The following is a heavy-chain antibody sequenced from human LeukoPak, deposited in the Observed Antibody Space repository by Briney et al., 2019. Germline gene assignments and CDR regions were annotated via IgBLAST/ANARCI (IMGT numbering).Heavy chain of an antibody. CDR3: ARVINWGGNQPFDY. D-gene: IGHD3-16*01. V-gene: IGHV4-59*11. J-gene: IGHJ4*02. CDR1: GGSISGHY. CDR2: IHYSGST. Sequence: SETLSLTCSVSGGSISGHYWTWIRQPPGKGLEWIGQIHYSGSTEYNPSLKSRVTISVDGTKNHFSLKLTSVTAADTALYYCARVINWGGNQPFDYWGQGTLVTVSS.